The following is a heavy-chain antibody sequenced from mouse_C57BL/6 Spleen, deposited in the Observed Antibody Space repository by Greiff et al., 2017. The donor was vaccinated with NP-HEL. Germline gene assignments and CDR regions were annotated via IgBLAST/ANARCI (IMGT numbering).Heavy chain of an antibody. D-gene: IGHD1-1*01. CDR1: GYTFTSYW. J-gene: IGHJ2*01. CDR3: ARRGYGSIPYYFDY. Sequence: VQLQQPGAELVKPGASVKLSCKASGYTFTSYWMHWVKQRPGQGLEWIGMIHPNSGSTNYNEKFKSKATLTVDKSSSTAYMQLSSLTSEDSAVYYCARRGYGSIPYYFDYWGQGTTLTVSS. V-gene: IGHV1-64*01. CDR2: IHPNSGST.